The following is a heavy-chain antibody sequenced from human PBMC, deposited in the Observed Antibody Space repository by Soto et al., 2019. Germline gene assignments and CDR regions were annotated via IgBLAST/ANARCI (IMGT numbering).Heavy chain of an antibody. D-gene: IGHD2-15*01. CDR2: IIPIFGTA. Sequence: RASVKVSCKASGGTFSSYAISWVRQAPGQGLEWMGGIIPIFGTANYAQKFQGRVTITADESTSTAYMELSSLRSEDTAVYYCARLNTVGYCSGGSCYERIGYYFDYWGQGTLVTVSS. CDR3: ARLNTVGYCSGGSCYERIGYYFDY. CDR1: GGTFSSYA. V-gene: IGHV1-69*13. J-gene: IGHJ4*02.